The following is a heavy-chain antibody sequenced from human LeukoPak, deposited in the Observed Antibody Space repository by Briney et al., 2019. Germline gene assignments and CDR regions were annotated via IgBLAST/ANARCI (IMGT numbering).Heavy chain of an antibody. D-gene: IGHD1-26*01. CDR1: GFTFSSYW. V-gene: IGHV3-74*01. J-gene: IGHJ6*02. Sequence: GGSLRLSCAASGFTFSSYWMHWARQAPGKGLVWVSRINSDGSSTSYADSVKGRFTISRDNAKNTLYLQMNSLRAEDTAVYYCARLGGTYRYYGMDVWGQGTTVTVSS. CDR2: INSDGSST. CDR3: ARLGGTYRYYGMDV.